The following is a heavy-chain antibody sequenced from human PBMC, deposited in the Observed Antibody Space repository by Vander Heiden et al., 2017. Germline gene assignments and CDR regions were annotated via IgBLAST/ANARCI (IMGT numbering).Heavy chain of an antibody. CDR3: ARETGYSYGTVDY. Sequence: EVQLVESGGGLVQPGGSLRLSCAASGFTFSSYEMNWVRQAPGKGLEWVSYISSSGSTIYYADSVKGRFTISRDNAKNSLYLQMNSLRAEDTAVYYCARETGYSYGTVDYWGQGTLVTVSS. CDR1: GFTFSSYE. CDR2: ISSSGSTI. V-gene: IGHV3-48*03. D-gene: IGHD5-18*01. J-gene: IGHJ4*02.